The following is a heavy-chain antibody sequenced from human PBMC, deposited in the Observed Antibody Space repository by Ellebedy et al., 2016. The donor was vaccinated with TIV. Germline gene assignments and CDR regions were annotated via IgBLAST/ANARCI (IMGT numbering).Heavy chain of an antibody. J-gene: IGHJ4*02. CDR2: IKEDGSEK. CDR3: ARVPLDGAVAGTVEVAFDY. Sequence: GESLKISCAASGLICSTYWMAWVRQAPGKGLEWVANIKEDGSEKYYVDSVKGRFTISRDNAKNSLYLQMNTLRAEDTAVYYCARVPLDGAVAGTVEVAFDYWGQGTLVTVSS. CDR1: GLICSTYW. D-gene: IGHD6-19*01. V-gene: IGHV3-7*03.